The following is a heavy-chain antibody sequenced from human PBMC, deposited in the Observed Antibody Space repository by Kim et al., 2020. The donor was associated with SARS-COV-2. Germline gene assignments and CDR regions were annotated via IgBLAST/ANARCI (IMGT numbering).Heavy chain of an antibody. CDR3: ARDQFLVVVTAILAFDI. Sequence: SETLSLTCTVSGGSISSSSYYWGWIRQPPGKGLEWIGSIYYSGSTYYNPSLKSRVTISVDTSKNQFSLKLSSVTAADTAVYYCARDQFLVVVTAILAFDIWGQGTMVTVSS. CDR2: IYYSGST. CDR1: GGSISSSSYY. D-gene: IGHD2-21*02. J-gene: IGHJ3*02. V-gene: IGHV4-39*01.